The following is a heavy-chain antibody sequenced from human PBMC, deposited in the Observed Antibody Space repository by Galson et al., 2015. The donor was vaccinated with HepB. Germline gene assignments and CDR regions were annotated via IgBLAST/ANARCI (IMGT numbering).Heavy chain of an antibody. J-gene: IGHJ6*02. Sequence: SVKVSCKASGYTFTSYAMHWVRQAPGQRLEWMGWINAGNGNTKYSQKFQGRVTITRDTSASTAYMELSSLRSEDTAVHYCARGGYSGYDYVISYYYYGMDVWGQGTTVTVSS. CDR2: INAGNGNT. CDR1: GYTFTSYA. V-gene: IGHV1-3*01. CDR3: ARGGYSGYDYVISYYYYGMDV. D-gene: IGHD5-12*01.